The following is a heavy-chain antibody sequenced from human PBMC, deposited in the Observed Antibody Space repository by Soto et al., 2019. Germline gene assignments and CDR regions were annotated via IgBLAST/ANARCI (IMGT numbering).Heavy chain of an antibody. V-gene: IGHV1-2*02. CDR2: INPNSGGT. D-gene: IGHD2-2*01. CDR3: ARDVVVPAGMGGCYYYGMDV. Sequence: GASVKVSCKASGYTFTGYYMHWVRQAPGQGLEWMGWINPNSGGTNYAQKFQGRVTMTRDTSISTAYMELSRLRSDDTAVYYCARDVVVPAGMGGCYYYGMDVWGQGTTVTVSS. CDR1: GYTFTGYY. J-gene: IGHJ6*02.